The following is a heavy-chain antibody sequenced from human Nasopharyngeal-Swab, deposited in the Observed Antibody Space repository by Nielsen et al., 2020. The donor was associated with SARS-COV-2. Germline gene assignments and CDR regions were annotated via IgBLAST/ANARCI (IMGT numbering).Heavy chain of an antibody. CDR2: MNPNSGNT. V-gene: IGHV1-8*02. CDR1: DYTFTSYG. J-gene: IGHJ6*03. D-gene: IGHD3-22*01. CDR3: ARGRKTTMIVVVIPTHYYYMDV. Sequence: ASVKVSCKASDYTFTSYGISWVRQAPGQGLEWMGWMNPNSGNTGYAQKFQGRVTMTRNTSISTAYMELSSLRSEDTAVYYCARGRKTTMIVVVIPTHYYYMDVWGKGATVTVSS.